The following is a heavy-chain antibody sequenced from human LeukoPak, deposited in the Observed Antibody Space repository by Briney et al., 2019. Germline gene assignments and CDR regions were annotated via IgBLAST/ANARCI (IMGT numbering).Heavy chain of an antibody. V-gene: IGHV1-8*01. D-gene: IGHD6-13*01. CDR2: MNPNSGNT. J-gene: IGHJ5*02. Sequence: ASVKVSCKASGYTFTSYDINWVRQATGQGLEWMGWMNPNSGNTGYAQKFQGRVTMTRNTSISTAYMELSSLRSEDTAVYYCARERAVRGHSRRNWFDPWGQGTLVTVSS. CDR3: ARERAVRGHSRRNWFDP. CDR1: GYTFTSYD.